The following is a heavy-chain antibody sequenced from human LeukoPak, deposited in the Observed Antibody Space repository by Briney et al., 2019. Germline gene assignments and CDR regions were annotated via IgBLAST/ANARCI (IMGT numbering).Heavy chain of an antibody. CDR1: GFSFGTYA. Sequence: PGGSLRLSCAASGFSFGTYAMHWVRQAPGKGLEYVSAISSNGRITYYANSVKGRFTISRDNSKNILYLQMGSLRPEDMAVYYCARVSDWYWFDNWGQGTLVTVTS. CDR3: ARVSDWYWFDN. CDR2: ISSNGRIT. D-gene: IGHD6-19*01. V-gene: IGHV3-64*01. J-gene: IGHJ4*02.